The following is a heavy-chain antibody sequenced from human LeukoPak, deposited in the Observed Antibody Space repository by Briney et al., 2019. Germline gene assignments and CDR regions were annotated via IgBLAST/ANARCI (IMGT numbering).Heavy chain of an antibody. V-gene: IGHV3-48*01. CDR2: ISSSSSAI. CDR1: GFTSSSYS. D-gene: IGHD6-6*01. CDR3: AREYSSTSGRAFDI. J-gene: IGHJ3*02. Sequence: PGGSLRLSCAASGFTSSSYSMNWVRQAPGKGLEWVSYISSSSSAICYADSVKGRFTISRDNAKNSLFLQMNSLRADDTAVYYCAREYSSTSGRAFDIWGQGTMVTVSS.